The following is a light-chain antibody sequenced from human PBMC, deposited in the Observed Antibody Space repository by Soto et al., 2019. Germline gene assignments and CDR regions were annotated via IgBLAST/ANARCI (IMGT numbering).Light chain of an antibody. V-gene: IGLV2-8*01. Sequence: QSVLTQPPSASGSPGQSVAISCTGTSSDVGGYNYVSWYQQHPGKAPKLVIYDVSKRPSGVPDRFSGSKSGNTASLTVSGLQAEDEAEYYCSSYAGTHIVFGTGTKVTVL. CDR2: DVS. J-gene: IGLJ1*01. CDR3: SSYAGTHIV. CDR1: SSDVGGYNY.